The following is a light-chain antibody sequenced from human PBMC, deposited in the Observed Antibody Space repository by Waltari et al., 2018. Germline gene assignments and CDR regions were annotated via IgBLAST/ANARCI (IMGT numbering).Light chain of an antibody. CDR2: DAS. Sequence: DIHMTQSPSTLSAFVGDRVTITCRASQSINSWLAWYQQKPGKAPKLLIYDASGVQSGVPSRFSGSGSGTDFTLTISSLQPDDFATYYCQQYNTYSITFGQGTRVEIK. CDR1: QSINSW. V-gene: IGKV1-5*01. CDR3: QQYNTYSIT. J-gene: IGKJ5*01.